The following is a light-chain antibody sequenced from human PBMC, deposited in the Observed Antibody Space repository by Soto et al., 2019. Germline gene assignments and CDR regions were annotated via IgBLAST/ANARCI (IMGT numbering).Light chain of an antibody. CDR1: QNIYSN. CDR2: RAS. V-gene: IGKV3-15*01. CDR3: LQYHNLWA. J-gene: IGKJ1*01. Sequence: IVMTQSLATLSVTPGERATLSCRASQNIYSNVAWYQQRPGQAPRLLIYRASTRATGIPARFSGSGSGTEFTLTISSLQSEDFTVYSCLQYHNLWAFGQGTKVDIK.